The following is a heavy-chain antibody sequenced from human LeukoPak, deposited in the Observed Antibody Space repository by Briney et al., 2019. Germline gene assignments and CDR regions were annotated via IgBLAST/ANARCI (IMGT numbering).Heavy chain of an antibody. V-gene: IGHV3-9*01. Sequence: PGGSLRLSCAASGFTFDDYAMHWVRQAPGKGLEWVSGISWNSGSIGYADSVKGRFTISRDNAKNSLYLQMNSLRAEDTAVYYCAIYGDYPGYWGQGTLVTVSS. CDR1: GFTFDDYA. CDR2: ISWNSGSI. J-gene: IGHJ4*02. CDR3: AIYGDYPGY. D-gene: IGHD4-17*01.